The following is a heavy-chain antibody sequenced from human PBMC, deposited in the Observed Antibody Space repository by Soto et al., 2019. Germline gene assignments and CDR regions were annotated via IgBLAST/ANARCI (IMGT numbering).Heavy chain of an antibody. V-gene: IGHV4-39*01. Sequence: SETLSLTCTVSGGSISSSSYYWGWIRQPPGKGLEWIGSIYYSGSTYYNPSLKSRVTISVDTSKNQFSLKLSSVTAADTAVYYCRIVVVVAATPGYFDYWGQGTLVTVSS. CDR2: IYYSGST. CDR3: RIVVVVAATPGYFDY. CDR1: GGSISSSSYY. J-gene: IGHJ4*02. D-gene: IGHD2-15*01.